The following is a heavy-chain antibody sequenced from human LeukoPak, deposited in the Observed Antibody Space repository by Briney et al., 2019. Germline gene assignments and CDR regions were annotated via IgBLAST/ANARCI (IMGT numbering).Heavy chain of an antibody. CDR1: GFTFSSYA. V-gene: IGHV3-30-3*01. D-gene: IGHD2-21*02. J-gene: IGHJ4*02. CDR3: ARVFNPFRKRLAYCGGDCYLDY. CDR2: ISYDGSNK. Sequence: GGSLRLSCAASGFTFSSYAMHWVRQAPGKGLEWVAVISYDGSNKYYADSVKGRFTISRDNSKNTLYLQMNSLRAEDTAVYYCARVFNPFRKRLAYCGGDCYLDYWGQGTLVTVSS.